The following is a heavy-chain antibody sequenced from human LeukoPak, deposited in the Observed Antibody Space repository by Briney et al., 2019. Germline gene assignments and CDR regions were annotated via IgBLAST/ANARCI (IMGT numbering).Heavy chain of an antibody. Sequence: GASVNVSCKSSGYTFTSYYMHWVRQPPGQGLEWMGIINPSGGSTSYAQKFPGRVTMTRDMSTSTVYMELSSLRSEDTAVYYCAREAGHGSGISFDYWGQGTLVTVSS. CDR1: GYTFTSYY. V-gene: IGHV1-46*01. J-gene: IGHJ4*02. CDR3: AREAGHGSGISFDY. CDR2: INPSGGST. D-gene: IGHD3-10*01.